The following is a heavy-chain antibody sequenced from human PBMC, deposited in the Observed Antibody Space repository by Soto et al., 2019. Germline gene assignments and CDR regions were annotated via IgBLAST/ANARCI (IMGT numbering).Heavy chain of an antibody. J-gene: IGHJ3*02. V-gene: IGHV1-8*01. CDR3: ARGKGTPYHYGDRSDDAFDI. Sequence: QVQLVQSGAEVKKPGASVKVSCKASGYTFTSYDINWVRQATGQGLEWMGWMNPNSGNTGYAQKFQGRVTMTRNTSISTAYMELSSLRSEDTAVYYCARGKGTPYHYGDRSDDAFDIWGQGTMVTVSS. D-gene: IGHD4-17*01. CDR1: GYTFTSYD. CDR2: MNPNSGNT.